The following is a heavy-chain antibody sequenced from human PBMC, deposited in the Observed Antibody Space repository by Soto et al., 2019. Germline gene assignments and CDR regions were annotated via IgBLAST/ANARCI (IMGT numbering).Heavy chain of an antibody. CDR1: GFSFSKAW. Sequence: EVQLVESGGGLVKPGGSLRLSCAASGFSFSKAWMNWVRQAPGKGLEWVGRIRSRSGTTDYAAPVNGRFTISRDDSKYPLYLQMNSLKVEDTAVYFCTTSGNPNIVDHWGQGTLVIVSA. CDR3: TTSGNPNIVDH. J-gene: IGHJ4*02. V-gene: IGHV3-15*07. CDR2: IRSRSGTT.